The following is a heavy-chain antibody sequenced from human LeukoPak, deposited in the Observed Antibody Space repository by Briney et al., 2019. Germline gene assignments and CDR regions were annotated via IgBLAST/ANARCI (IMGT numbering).Heavy chain of an antibody. D-gene: IGHD3-22*01. V-gene: IGHV3-64*01. J-gene: IGHJ4*02. CDR3: ARVLYYYDSSGLDY. CDR1: GFTFSSYA. Sequence: PGGSLRLSCAASGFTFSSYAMHWVRQAPGKGLEYVSAISSNGGSTYYANSVKGRFTISRDNSKNTLYLQMGSLRAEDMAVYYCARVLYYYDSSGLDYWGQGTLVTVSS. CDR2: ISSNGGST.